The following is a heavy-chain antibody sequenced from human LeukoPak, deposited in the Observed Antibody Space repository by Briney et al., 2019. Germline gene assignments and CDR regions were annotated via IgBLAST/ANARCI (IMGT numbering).Heavy chain of an antibody. V-gene: IGHV4-34*01. J-gene: IGHJ4*02. CDR3: AREAIFGVVIPFDY. D-gene: IGHD3-3*01. Sequence: SETLSLTCAVYGGSFSGYYWSWIRQPPGKGLEWIGEIKHSGSTNYNPSLKSRVTISVDTSKNQFSLKLSSVTAADTAVYYCAREAIFGVVIPFDYWGQGTLVTVSS. CDR1: GGSFSGYY. CDR2: IKHSGST.